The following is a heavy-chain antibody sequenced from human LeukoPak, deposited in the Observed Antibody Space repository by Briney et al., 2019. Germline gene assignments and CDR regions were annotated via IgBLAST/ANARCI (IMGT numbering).Heavy chain of an antibody. D-gene: IGHD6-6*01. Sequence: SGSGGSTYYADSVKGRFTISRDNSKNTLYLQMNSLRAEDTAVYYCAKQWQQLVRGGFDYWGQGTLVTVSS. V-gene: IGHV3-23*01. J-gene: IGHJ4*02. CDR3: AKQWQQLVRGGFDY. CDR2: SGSGGST.